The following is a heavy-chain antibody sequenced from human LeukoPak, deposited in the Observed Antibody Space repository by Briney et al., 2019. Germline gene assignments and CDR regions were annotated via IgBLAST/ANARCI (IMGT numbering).Heavy chain of an antibody. J-gene: IGHJ4*02. Sequence: GESLKISCKGSGYSFTSYWIGWVRQMPGKGLEWMGIIYPGDSDTRYSPSFQGQVTISADKSISTAYLQWSSLKASDTAMYYCARQDYVWGSYRYTGPFDIWGQGTLVTVSS. V-gene: IGHV5-51*01. CDR3: ARQDYVWGSYRYTGPFDI. CDR2: IYPGDSDT. CDR1: GYSFTSYW. D-gene: IGHD3-16*02.